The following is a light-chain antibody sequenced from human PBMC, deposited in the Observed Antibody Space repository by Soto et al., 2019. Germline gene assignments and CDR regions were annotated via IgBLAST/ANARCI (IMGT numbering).Light chain of an antibody. Sequence: DMPMTQSPSSLSASVGDRVTITCRTSQSISNYLNWYQQKPGKAPKLLIYAASSLQSGVPSRFSGSGSGTDFTLTVSSLQPEDFATYYCQQSFRTPYTFGQGTKLEI. V-gene: IGKV1-39*01. CDR1: QSISNY. J-gene: IGKJ2*01. CDR3: QQSFRTPYT. CDR2: AAS.